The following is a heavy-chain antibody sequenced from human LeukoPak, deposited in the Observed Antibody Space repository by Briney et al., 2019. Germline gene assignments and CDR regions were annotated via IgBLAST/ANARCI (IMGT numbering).Heavy chain of an antibody. Sequence: GGSLRLSCAASGITFSSYAMSWVRQAPGKGLEWVSAISGSGGSTYYADSVKGRFTISRDNSKNTLYLQMNSLRAEDTAVYYCAKMRGDILTGYYRGWFDPWGQGTLVTVSS. CDR3: AKMRGDILTGYYRGWFDP. D-gene: IGHD3-9*01. V-gene: IGHV3-23*01. CDR2: ISGSGGST. CDR1: GITFSSYA. J-gene: IGHJ5*02.